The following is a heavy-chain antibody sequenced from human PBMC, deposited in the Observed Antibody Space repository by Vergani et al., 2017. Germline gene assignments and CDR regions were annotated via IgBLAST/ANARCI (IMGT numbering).Heavy chain of an antibody. Sequence: QVQLVQSGAEVKKPGASVKVSCKASGYTFTSYGISWVRQAPGPGLEWMGWISSYNGNTNYAQKLQGRVTMTTDTSTSTADMELRSLRSDDTAVYYCAWGTSPTNWFDPWGQGTLVTVSS. CDR3: AWGTSPTNWFDP. V-gene: IGHV1-18*01. D-gene: IGHD2-2*01. CDR1: GYTFTSYG. J-gene: IGHJ5*02. CDR2: ISSYNGNT.